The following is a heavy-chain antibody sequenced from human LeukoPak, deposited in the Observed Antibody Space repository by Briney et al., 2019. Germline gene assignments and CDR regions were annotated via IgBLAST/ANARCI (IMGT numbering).Heavy chain of an antibody. CDR3: AKSDIIVVSDAKGNWFDP. CDR1: GFTFSTYA. D-gene: IGHD2-2*01. CDR2: ISYDGSSK. J-gene: IGHJ5*02. Sequence: GGSLRLSCAASGFTFSTYAMHWVRQAPGKGLEWVAVISYDGSSKYYADSVKGRFTISRDNSKNTLYLQMNNLRTEDMAVYYCAKSDIIVVSDAKGNWFDPWGQGSLVTVSS. V-gene: IGHV3-30*04.